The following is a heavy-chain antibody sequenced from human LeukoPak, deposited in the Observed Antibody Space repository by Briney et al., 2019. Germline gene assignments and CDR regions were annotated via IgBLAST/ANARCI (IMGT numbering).Heavy chain of an antibody. D-gene: IGHD3-16*01. CDR2: ISAYNGNT. Sequence: ASVKVSCKASGYTFTSYGISWVRQAPGQGLEWMGWISAYNGNTNYAQKFQGRVTMTRDTSTSTAYMELRSLRSDDTAVYYCARARTRFGEFGDVFDIWGQGTVVTVSS. V-gene: IGHV1-18*01. J-gene: IGHJ3*02. CDR1: GYTFTSYG. CDR3: ARARTRFGEFGDVFDI.